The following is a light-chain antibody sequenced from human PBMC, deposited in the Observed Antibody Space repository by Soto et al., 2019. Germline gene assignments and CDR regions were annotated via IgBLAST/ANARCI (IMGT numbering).Light chain of an antibody. Sequence: DIQMTQSPPSLSASVGDRVTITCRASQYINDYLNWFQQKPGKAPELLIYAASTLQSGVPSRFTGSGSRTDFTLTLSGLQPEDFATYYCQQTYRTPPYTFGQGTKVEI. J-gene: IGKJ2*01. V-gene: IGKV1-39*01. CDR1: QYINDY. CDR2: AAS. CDR3: QQTYRTPPYT.